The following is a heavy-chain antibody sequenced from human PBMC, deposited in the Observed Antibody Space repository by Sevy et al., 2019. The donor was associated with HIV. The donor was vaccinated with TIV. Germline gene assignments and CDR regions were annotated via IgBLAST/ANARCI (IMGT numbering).Heavy chain of an antibody. CDR3: TTDMGISDYDFWSGRDDTFDN. J-gene: IGHJ3*02. D-gene: IGHD3-3*01. CDR2: IKSKTDGGTT. V-gene: IGHV3-15*01. CDR1: GFTFSNAW. Sequence: GESLKISCAASGFTFSNAWMSWVRQAPGKGLEWVGRIKSKTDGGTTEYAAPVKGRFTISTDESKNTLYLQMNSLKTEDTAVYYCTTDMGISDYDFWSGRDDTFDNWGQGTMVTVSS.